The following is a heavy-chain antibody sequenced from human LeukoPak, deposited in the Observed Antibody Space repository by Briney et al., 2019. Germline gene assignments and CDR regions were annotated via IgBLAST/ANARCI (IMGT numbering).Heavy chain of an antibody. Sequence: GASLRLSCAASGFTFTRFNMNWVRQAPGKGLELVSSITTSGTYIYYPDSVKGRFTISRDNAKNSLYLQMNSLRAEDTAVYYCARPFYYDNNGGEGMDVWGQGTTVTVSS. J-gene: IGHJ6*02. CDR1: GFTFTRFN. CDR3: ARPFYYDNNGGEGMDV. V-gene: IGHV3-21*06. CDR2: ITTSGTYI. D-gene: IGHD3-22*01.